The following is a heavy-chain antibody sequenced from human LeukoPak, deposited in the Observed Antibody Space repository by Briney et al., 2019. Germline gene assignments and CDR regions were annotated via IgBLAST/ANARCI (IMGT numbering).Heavy chain of an antibody. CDR2: IRYDGSNR. CDR3: AKALRYFDWLLYNY. Sequence: GGSLRLSCAASGFTFSSYGMHWVRQAPGKGLEWVAFIRYDGSNRYYADSVKGRFTISRDNSKNTLYLQMNSLRAEDTAVYYCAKALRYFDWLLYNYWGQGTLVTVSS. D-gene: IGHD3-9*01. J-gene: IGHJ4*02. CDR1: GFTFSSYG. V-gene: IGHV3-30*02.